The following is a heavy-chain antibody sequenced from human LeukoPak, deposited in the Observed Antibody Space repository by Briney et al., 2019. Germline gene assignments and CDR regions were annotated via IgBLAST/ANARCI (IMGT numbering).Heavy chain of an antibody. V-gene: IGHV1-2*06. CDR3: ARATESYCSGGSGYRHYYYGMDV. Sequence: GASVKVSCKASGYTFTGYYMHWVRQAPGQGLEWMGRINPNSGGTNYAQKFQGRVTMTRDTSISTAYMELSRLRSDDTAVYYCARATESYCSGGSGYRHYYYGMDVWGQGTTVTVSS. CDR2: INPNSGGT. J-gene: IGHJ6*02. D-gene: IGHD2-15*01. CDR1: GYTFTGYY.